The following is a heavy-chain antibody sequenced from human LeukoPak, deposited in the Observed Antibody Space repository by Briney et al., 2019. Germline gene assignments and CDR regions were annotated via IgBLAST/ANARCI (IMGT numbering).Heavy chain of an antibody. CDR2: IYTSGST. D-gene: IGHD3-22*01. V-gene: IGHV4-61*02. J-gene: IGHJ4*02. CDR1: GNSISSGDNY. CDR3: ARASYSYDINGWVPFDY. Sequence: PSETLSLTCTVSGNSISSGDNYWSWIRQPAGKGLEWIGRIYTSGSTNYNPSLKSRVTVSGDTSKNQFSLRLSSVTAADTAVYYCARASYSYDINGWVPFDYWGQGTLVTVSS.